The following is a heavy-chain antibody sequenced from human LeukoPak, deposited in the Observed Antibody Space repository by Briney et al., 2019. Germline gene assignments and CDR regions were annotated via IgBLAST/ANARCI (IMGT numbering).Heavy chain of an antibody. V-gene: IGHV4-34*01. Sequence: SETLSLTCAVYGGSFSGYYWSWMRQPPGKGLEGIGEINHSGSTNYNPSLKSRVTISVDTSKNQFSLKLNSVTAADTAIYYCAAMTTVTMYSYFFDSWGQGTLLTVSS. D-gene: IGHD4-17*01. CDR3: AAMTTVTMYSYFFDS. CDR2: INHSGST. CDR1: GGSFSGYY. J-gene: IGHJ4*02.